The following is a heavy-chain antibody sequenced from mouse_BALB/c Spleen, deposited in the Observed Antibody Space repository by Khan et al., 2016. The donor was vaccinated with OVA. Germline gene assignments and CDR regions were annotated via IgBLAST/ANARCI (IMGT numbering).Heavy chain of an antibody. Sequence: VQLKQSGPGLVKPSQSLSLTCTVTGYSITSDYAWNLIRQFPGNKLEWMGYISYSGNTNYNPTLKSRTSITRDTSTNPFFLQLNSLTTEDADTYYCARDGARYNYAMDYWGQGTSVTVSS. CDR1: GYSITSDYA. CDR2: ISYSGNT. V-gene: IGHV3-2*02. CDR3: ARDGARYNYAMDY. J-gene: IGHJ4*01. D-gene: IGHD1-1*02.